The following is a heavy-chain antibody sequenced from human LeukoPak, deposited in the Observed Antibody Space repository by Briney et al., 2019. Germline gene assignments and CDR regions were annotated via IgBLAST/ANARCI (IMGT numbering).Heavy chain of an antibody. Sequence: EASETLSLTCAVYGGSFSGYFWSWIRQSPGKGLEWIGEINRSGSTNYNPSLKSRVSISVDASKDQVSLKVTSVTAADTAVYYCARRGMLTLVRGVLLSGSIDYWGQGTLVTVSS. CDR1: GGSFSGYF. CDR2: INRSGST. D-gene: IGHD3-10*01. J-gene: IGHJ4*02. V-gene: IGHV4-34*01. CDR3: ARRGMLTLVRGVLLSGSIDY.